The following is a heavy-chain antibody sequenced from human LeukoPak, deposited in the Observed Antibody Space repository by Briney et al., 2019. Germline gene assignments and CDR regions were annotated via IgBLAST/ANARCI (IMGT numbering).Heavy chain of an antibody. Sequence: SETLSLTCTVSGGSISSYYWSWIRQPPGKGLEWVGYINYSGSTNYNPSLKSRVTISVDTSKNQFSLKLSSVTAADTAVYYCARDEVRGYSYGLMYYGMDVWGQGTTVTVSS. J-gene: IGHJ6*02. CDR2: INYSGST. V-gene: IGHV4-59*01. CDR3: ARDEVRGYSYGLMYYGMDV. CDR1: GGSISSYY. D-gene: IGHD5-18*01.